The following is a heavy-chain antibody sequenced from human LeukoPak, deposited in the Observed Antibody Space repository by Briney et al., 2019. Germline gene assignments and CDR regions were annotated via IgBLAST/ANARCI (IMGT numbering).Heavy chain of an antibody. CDR2: INPNGGGT. CDR3: ARERKITIFGVACDY. J-gene: IGHJ4*02. D-gene: IGHD3-3*01. V-gene: IGHV1-2*06. CDR1: GYTFTGYY. Sequence: ASVKVSCKASGYTFTGYYIHWERQAPGQGLEWMGRINPNGGGTNYAQKFQGRVTMTSDTSISTAYMELSRLRSDDTAVYYCARERKITIFGVACDYWGQGTLVTVSS.